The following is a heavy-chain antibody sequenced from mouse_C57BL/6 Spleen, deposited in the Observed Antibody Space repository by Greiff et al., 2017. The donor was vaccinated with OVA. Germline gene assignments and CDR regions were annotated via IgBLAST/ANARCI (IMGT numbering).Heavy chain of an antibody. CDR1: GYTFTSYW. J-gene: IGHJ1*03. CDR3: ARRGSIDYDYDGYVDV. D-gene: IGHD2-4*01. CDR2: IYPGSGST. Sequence: QVQLQQPGAELVKPGASVKMSCKASGYTFTSYWITWVKQRPGQGLEWIGDIYPGSGSTNYNEKFKSKATLTVDTSSSTSYMQLSSLTSEDSAVYYCARRGSIDYDYDGYVDVWGTGTTVTVSS. V-gene: IGHV1-55*01.